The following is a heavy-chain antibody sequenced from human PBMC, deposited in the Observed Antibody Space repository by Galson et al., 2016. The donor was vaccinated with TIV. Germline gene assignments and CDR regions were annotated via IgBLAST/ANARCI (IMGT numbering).Heavy chain of an antibody. D-gene: IGHD4-17*01. CDR3: AKASLLYGDNRVGGVS. CDR2: IHYGGRKT. Sequence: SLRLSCAASGFTFSSFSMTWVRQAPGKGLQWVSAIHYGGRKTFYADSVKGRFTISRDNARDTLYLQMNNLRADDTAVYYCAKASLLYGDNRVGGVSWGQGTLVTVSS. J-gene: IGHJ5*02. CDR1: GFTFSSFS. V-gene: IGHV3-23*01.